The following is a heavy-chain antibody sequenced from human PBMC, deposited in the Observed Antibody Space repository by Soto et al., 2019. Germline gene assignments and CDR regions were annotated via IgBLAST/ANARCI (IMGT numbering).Heavy chain of an antibody. CDR3: VRGGSNYAS. CDR2: IKPDESEK. D-gene: IGHD4-4*01. CDR1: GFTFSDSW. Sequence: EVHLVESGGGLVQPGGSLRLSCTASGFTFSDSWMTWVRQARGKGLEWGARIKPDESEKKYADSVKGRFSISRDNAKNSVYLQMDRLRGEDTAVYYCVRGGSNYASWGQGTLVTVSS. V-gene: IGHV3-7*01. J-gene: IGHJ5*02.